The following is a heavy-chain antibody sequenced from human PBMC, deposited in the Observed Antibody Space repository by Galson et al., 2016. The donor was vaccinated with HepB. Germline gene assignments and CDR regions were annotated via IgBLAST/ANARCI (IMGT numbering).Heavy chain of an antibody. J-gene: IGHJ5*02. Sequence: SLRLSCAASGFTFSRYYMQWVRQAPGKGLVWVSFIKSDGSSTGYADSVRGRFTISRDNGKNTLYLQMNNLRAEDTALYYCASLDHHNPIDPWGQGTLVTVSS. V-gene: IGHV3-74*01. CDR1: GFTFSRYY. D-gene: IGHD1-1*01. CDR2: IKSDGSST. CDR3: ASLDHHNPIDP.